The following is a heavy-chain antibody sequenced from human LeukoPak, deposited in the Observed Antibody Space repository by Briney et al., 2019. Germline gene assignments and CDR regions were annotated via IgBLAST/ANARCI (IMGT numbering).Heavy chain of an antibody. CDR1: GYTLTELS. CDR2: FDPEDGET. D-gene: IGHD4-17*01. Sequence: GASVKVSCKVTGYTLTELSMHWVRQAPGKGLEWMGGFDPEDGETIYAQKFQGRVTMTEDTSTDTAYMELSSLRSEDTAVYYCATVPDYGDYNFDYWGQGTLVTVSS. J-gene: IGHJ4*02. V-gene: IGHV1-24*01. CDR3: ATVPDYGDYNFDY.